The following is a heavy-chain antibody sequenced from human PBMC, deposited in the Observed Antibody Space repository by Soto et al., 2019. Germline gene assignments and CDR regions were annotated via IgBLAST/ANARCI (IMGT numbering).Heavy chain of an antibody. Sequence: PGGSLRLSCAASGFTFRDYYMTWIRQSPGKGLEWVSYIHSSSSTTYYADSVKGRFTISRDNAKSSLYLQMNSLRAEDTAVYYCARAFNWTEFDPWCQGTLVTVSS. CDR3: ARAFNWTEFDP. V-gene: IGHV3-11*01. CDR2: IHSSSSTT. CDR1: GFTFRDYY. D-gene: IGHD1-1*01. J-gene: IGHJ5*02.